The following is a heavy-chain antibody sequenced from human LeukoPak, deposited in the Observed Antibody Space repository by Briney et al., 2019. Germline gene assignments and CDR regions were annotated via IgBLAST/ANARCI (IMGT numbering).Heavy chain of an antibody. J-gene: IGHJ3*02. CDR3: ARGFREYSSSSTAFDI. CDR2: ISSSSSYI. Sequence: GGSLRLSCAASGFTFSSYSMNWVRQAPGKGLEWVSSISSSSSYIYYADSVKGRFTISRDNAKNSLYLQMNSLRAEDTAVYYCARGFREYSSSSTAFDIWGQGTMVTVSS. D-gene: IGHD6-6*01. CDR1: GFTFSSYS. V-gene: IGHV3-21*01.